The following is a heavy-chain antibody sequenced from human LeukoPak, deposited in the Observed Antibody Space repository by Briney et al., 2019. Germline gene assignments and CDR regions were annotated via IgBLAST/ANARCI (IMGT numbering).Heavy chain of an antibody. V-gene: IGHV3-72*01. J-gene: IGHJ4*02. Sequence: PGGSLRLSCAASGFTFSDHYMDWVRQAPGKGLEWVGRTRNKANSYTTEYAASVKGRFTISRDDSKNSLYLRMNSLKTEDTAVYYCARDRGGIAVARAYFDYWGQGTLVTVSS. D-gene: IGHD6-19*01. CDR3: ARDRGGIAVARAYFDY. CDR2: TRNKANSYTT. CDR1: GFTFSDHY.